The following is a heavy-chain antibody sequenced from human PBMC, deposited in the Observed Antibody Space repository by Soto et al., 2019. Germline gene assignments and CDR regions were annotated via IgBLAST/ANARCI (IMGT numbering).Heavy chain of an antibody. J-gene: IGHJ6*03. Sequence: QVQLQESGPGLVKPSQTLSLTCVISGDSVSSNSAAWNRIRQSPSRGLEWLGRTYYRTRWYYDYAVSVRIRITVNPDTSKNQFSLQLTSVTPEDTAVYYCAGTTSHYWYYMDVWGKGTTVTVSS. CDR3: AGTTSHYWYYMDV. V-gene: IGHV6-1*01. CDR2: TYYRTRWYY. CDR1: GDSVSSNSAA. D-gene: IGHD1-7*01.